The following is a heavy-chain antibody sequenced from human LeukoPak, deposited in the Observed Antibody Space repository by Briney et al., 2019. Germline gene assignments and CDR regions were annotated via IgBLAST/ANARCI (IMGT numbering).Heavy chain of an antibody. V-gene: IGHV4-39*01. CDR1: GGSIKSSSYY. CDR2: IFYTGTT. CDR3: ARHLGQGSGSDAFDV. Sequence: SETLSLTCTVSGGSIKSSSYYWGWIRQPPGKGLEWIGSIFYTGTTYYNPSLKSRVTISVDTSKNQFSLKLSSVTAADTAVYYCARHLGQGSGSDAFDVWGQGTMVTVSS. D-gene: IGHD6-19*01. J-gene: IGHJ3*01.